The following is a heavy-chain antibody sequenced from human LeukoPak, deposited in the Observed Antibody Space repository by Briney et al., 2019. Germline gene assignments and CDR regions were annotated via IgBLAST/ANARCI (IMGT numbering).Heavy chain of an antibody. CDR2: INPSGGST. CDR1: GYTFTSYY. J-gene: IGHJ4*02. V-gene: IGHV1-46*01. CDR3: ANSHNCGDYDLDH. Sequence: ASVKVSCKASGYTFTSYYMHWVRQAPGQGLEWMGIINPSGGSTSYAQKFQGRVTMTRDTSTSTVYMELSSLRSEDTAVYYCANSHNCGDYDLDHWGQGTLVTVSS. D-gene: IGHD4-17*01.